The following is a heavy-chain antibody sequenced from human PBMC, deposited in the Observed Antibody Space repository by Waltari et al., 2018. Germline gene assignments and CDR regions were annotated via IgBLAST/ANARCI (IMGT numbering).Heavy chain of an antibody. Sequence: QVQLQESGPGLVQPSETLSLTCTVSGRSISSYYLRWIRQPAGKGLEWIGRIYTSGSTNYNPSLKSRVTMSVDTSKNQFSLKLSSVTAADTAVYYCARASPRLRYGDRNYDWYFDLWGRGTLVTVSS. V-gene: IGHV4-4*07. D-gene: IGHD4-17*01. CDR2: IYTSGST. J-gene: IGHJ2*01. CDR3: ARASPRLRYGDRNYDWYFDL. CDR1: GRSISSYY.